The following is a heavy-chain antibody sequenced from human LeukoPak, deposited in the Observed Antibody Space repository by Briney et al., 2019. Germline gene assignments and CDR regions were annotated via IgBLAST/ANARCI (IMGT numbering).Heavy chain of an antibody. J-gene: IGHJ4*02. V-gene: IGHV1-18*01. CDR3: ARASYCRGGSCYSDY. CDR2: ISGYNGNT. D-gene: IGHD2-15*01. Sequence: ASVKVSCKASGYTFTSYSISWVRQAPGQGLEWMGWISGYNGNTIYAQKVKGRVTMTTDTSTSTAYMELTSLKSDDTALYYCARASYCRGGSCYSDYRGQGTLVTVSS. CDR1: GYTFTSYS.